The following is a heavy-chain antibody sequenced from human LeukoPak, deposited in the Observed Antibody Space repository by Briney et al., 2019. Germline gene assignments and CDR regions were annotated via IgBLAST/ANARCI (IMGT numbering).Heavy chain of an antibody. V-gene: IGHV4-39*07. CDR3: ARWIQLYDAFDI. CDR2: IYYSGST. CDR1: GGSISSSSYY. J-gene: IGHJ3*02. D-gene: IGHD5-18*01. Sequence: SETLSLTCTVSGGSISSSSYYWGWIRQPPGKGLEWIGSIYYSGSTNYNPSLKSRVTISVDTSKNQFSLKLSSVTAADTAVYYCARWIQLYDAFDIWGQGTMVTVSS.